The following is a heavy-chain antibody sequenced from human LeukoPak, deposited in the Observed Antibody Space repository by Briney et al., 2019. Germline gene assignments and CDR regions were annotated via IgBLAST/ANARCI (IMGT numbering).Heavy chain of an antibody. V-gene: IGHV3-30*03. J-gene: IGHJ4*02. Sequence: GRSLRLSCAASGFTFNSYGLHWVRQAPGKGLQWVAVVSYDGFAGSDKYYADSVKGRFTISRDNSKNTPYLQMDSLRPEDTAVYYCARDMSSGFGELLYDYFDYWGQGTLVTVSS. D-gene: IGHD3-10*01. CDR3: ARDMSSGFGELLYDYFDY. CDR2: VSYDGFAGSDK. CDR1: GFTFNSYG.